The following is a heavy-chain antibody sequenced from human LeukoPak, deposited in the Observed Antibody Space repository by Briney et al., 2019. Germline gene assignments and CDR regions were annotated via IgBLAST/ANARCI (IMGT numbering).Heavy chain of an antibody. CDR1: GYTFTNYA. J-gene: IGHJ4*02. CDR3: ARDGVGYDFWSGYYTY. Sequence: ASVKVSCKASGYTFTNYAMNWVRQAPGQGLEWMGWINTGTGNPTYAQGFTGRFVFSLDTSVSTAYLQISSLKAEDTAVYYCARDGVGYDFWSGYYTYWGQGTLVTVSS. V-gene: IGHV7-4-1*02. CDR2: INTGTGNP. D-gene: IGHD3-3*01.